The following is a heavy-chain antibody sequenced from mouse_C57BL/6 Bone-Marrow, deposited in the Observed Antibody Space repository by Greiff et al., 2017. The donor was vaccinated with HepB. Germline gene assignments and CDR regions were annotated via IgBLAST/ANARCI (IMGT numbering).Heavy chain of an antibody. Sequence: EVKLMESEGGLVQPGSSMKLSCTASGFTFSDYYMAWVRQVPEKGLEWVANINYDGSSTYYLDSLKSRFIISRDNAKNIIYLQMSSLKSEDTATYYCARVLLLWDFDYWGQGTTLTVSS. V-gene: IGHV5-16*01. CDR3: ARVLLLWDFDY. D-gene: IGHD2-1*01. CDR2: INYDGSST. J-gene: IGHJ2*01. CDR1: GFTFSDYY.